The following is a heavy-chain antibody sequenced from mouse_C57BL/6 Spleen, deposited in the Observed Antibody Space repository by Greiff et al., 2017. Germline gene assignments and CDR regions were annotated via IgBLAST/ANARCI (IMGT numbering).Heavy chain of an antibody. CDR1: GFTFRDYG. CDR2: ISSGSSTI. J-gene: IGHJ2*01. D-gene: IGHD1-1*01. V-gene: IGHV5-17*01. Sequence: EVKLVESGGGLVKPGGSLKLSCAASGFTFRDYGMHWVRQAPEKGLEWVAYISSGSSTIYYADTVKGRFTISRDNAKNTLFLQMTSLRSEDTAMYYCARQDYYGSSFDYWGQGTTLTVSS. CDR3: ARQDYYGSSFDY.